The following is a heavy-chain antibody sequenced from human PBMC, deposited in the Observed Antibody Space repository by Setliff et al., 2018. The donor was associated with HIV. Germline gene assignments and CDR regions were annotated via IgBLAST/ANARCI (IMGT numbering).Heavy chain of an antibody. CDR1: GGTFSSYA. V-gene: IGHV1-69*13. Sequence: SVKVSCKTSGGTFSSYAISWVRQAPGQGLEWMGGLIPIFGTVKYAQKFQGRVTITADGSTSTAYMEVSRLRSEDTAVYYCAKDGHDQDHYYHMDVWGKGTTVTVSS. CDR3: AKDGHDQDHYYHMDV. CDR2: LIPIFGTV. J-gene: IGHJ6*03. D-gene: IGHD1-1*01.